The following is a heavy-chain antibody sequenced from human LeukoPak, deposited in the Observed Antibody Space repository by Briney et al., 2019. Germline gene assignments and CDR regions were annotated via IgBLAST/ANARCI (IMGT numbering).Heavy chain of an antibody. V-gene: IGHV3-7*03. J-gene: IGHJ4*02. CDR3: ARGVGPTTAQSTFDY. Sequence: GGSLRLSCAASGFTFSSYWMSWVRQAPGKGLEWVANIKQDGSEKYYVDSVKGRFTISRDNAKNSLYLQMNSLRAEDTAVYYCARGVGPTTAQSTFDYWGQGALVTVSS. D-gene: IGHD1-26*01. CDR1: GFTFSSYW. CDR2: IKQDGSEK.